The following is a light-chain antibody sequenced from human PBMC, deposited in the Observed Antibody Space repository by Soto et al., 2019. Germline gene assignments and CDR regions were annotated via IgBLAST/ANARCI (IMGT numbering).Light chain of an antibody. J-gene: IGKJ1*01. Sequence: DIVLTQSPGTLSLSLGERATLSCRASHSVGSIYLAWYQQKPGQAPRIIIFGASGRATGIPDRFSGSGSGTDFTLTISRLEPEDFAVYYCQQYGDSPLTFGQGTKVDI. V-gene: IGKV3-20*01. CDR2: GAS. CDR1: HSVGSIY. CDR3: QQYGDSPLT.